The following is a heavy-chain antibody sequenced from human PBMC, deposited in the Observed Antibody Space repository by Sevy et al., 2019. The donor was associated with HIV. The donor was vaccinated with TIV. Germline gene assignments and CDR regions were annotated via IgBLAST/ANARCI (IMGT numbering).Heavy chain of an antibody. D-gene: IGHD1-1*01. CDR1: GFTFSGYD. Sequence: GGSLRLSCAASGFTFSGYDMHWVRQATGKGLEWVSSIGPTGDTYYPGSVKGRFTISRDNSKNTLYLQMDSLRPEDTTIYYCARDPGNSGNYWGQGTLVTVSS. V-gene: IGHV3-13*01. CDR2: IGPTGDT. CDR3: ARDPGNSGNY. J-gene: IGHJ4*02.